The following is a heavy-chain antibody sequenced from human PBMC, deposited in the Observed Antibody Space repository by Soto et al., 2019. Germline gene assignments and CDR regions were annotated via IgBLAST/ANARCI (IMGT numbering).Heavy chain of an antibody. V-gene: IGHV1-2*04. CDR1: GYTFTGYY. J-gene: IGHJ6*02. D-gene: IGHD2-2*01. Sequence: GASVKVSCKASGYTFTGYYMHWVRQAPGQGLEWMGWINPNSGGTNYAQKFQGWVTMTRDTSISTAHMELSRLRSDDTAVYYCARDSAVVVPATTHEKYGMDVWGQGTTVTVS. CDR2: INPNSGGT. CDR3: ARDSAVVVPATTHEKYGMDV.